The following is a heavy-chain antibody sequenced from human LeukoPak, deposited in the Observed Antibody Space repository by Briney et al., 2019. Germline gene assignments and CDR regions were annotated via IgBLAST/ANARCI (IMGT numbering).Heavy chain of an antibody. CDR2: IRSKTYGGTT. CDR3: TRSEYTYYYDGSGYLIDY. J-gene: IGHJ4*02. Sequence: GGSLILSCTASGFTFGDYALTWVRQAPGKGLEWLGFIRSKTYGGTTELAASVEGRFTISRDDSKSIAYLQMNSLKTEDTAVYYCTRSEYTYYYDGSGYLIDYWGQGTLVTVSS. V-gene: IGHV3-49*04. CDR1: GFTFGDYA. D-gene: IGHD3-22*01.